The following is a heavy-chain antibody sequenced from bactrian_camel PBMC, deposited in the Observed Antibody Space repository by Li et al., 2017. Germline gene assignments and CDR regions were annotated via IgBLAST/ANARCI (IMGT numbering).Heavy chain of an antibody. Sequence: DVQLVESGGGLVQPGESLRISCTASGLPFSNYWMSWVRQAPGKGPEWISMTDNPGVMSYYSDSVKGRFTITRDNAKNTLYLQMNSLKSEDTGLYYCTALNHSAAKFWGQGTQVTVS. CDR3: TALNHSAAKF. CDR2: TDNPGVMS. V-gene: IGHV3S19*01. CDR1: GLPFSNYW. J-gene: IGHJ4*01.